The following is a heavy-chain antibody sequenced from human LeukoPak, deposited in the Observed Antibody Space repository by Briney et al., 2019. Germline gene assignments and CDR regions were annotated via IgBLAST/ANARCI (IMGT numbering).Heavy chain of an antibody. D-gene: IGHD3-22*01. CDR1: GGSISSSSYF. Sequence: PSETLSLTCTVSGGSISSSSYFWGWIRQPPGKGLEWIGSIYFSGSTYYNPSLKSRVTISVDTSKNQFSLKLSSVTAADTAVYYCARRWHSSGYLDYWGQGTLVTVSS. J-gene: IGHJ4*02. CDR3: ARRWHSSGYLDY. CDR2: IYFSGST. V-gene: IGHV4-39*01.